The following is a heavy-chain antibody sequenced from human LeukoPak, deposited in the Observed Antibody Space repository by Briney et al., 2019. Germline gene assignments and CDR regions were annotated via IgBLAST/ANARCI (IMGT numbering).Heavy chain of an antibody. CDR1: GGTFSSYA. J-gene: IGHJ4*02. CDR3: ARVPGAVAGDYYFDY. V-gene: IGHV1-69*05. Sequence: GASVKVSCKASGGTFSSYAFSWVRQAPGQGLEWMGRIIPIFGTANYAQKFQGRVTITTDESTSTACMELSSLRSEDTAVYYCARVPGAVAGDYYFDYWGQGTLVTVSS. D-gene: IGHD6-19*01. CDR2: IIPIFGTA.